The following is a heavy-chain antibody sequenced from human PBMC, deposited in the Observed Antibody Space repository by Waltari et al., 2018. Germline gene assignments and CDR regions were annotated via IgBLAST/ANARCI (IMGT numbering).Heavy chain of an antibody. V-gene: IGHV3-74*01. CDR2: VKPDGTTK. CDR1: GFTFTAYW. D-gene: IGHD3-16*01. Sequence: EVPVVESGGGLVQPGESLTLSCRVSGFTFTAYWMHWVRQVPGKGLEWVSGVKPDGTTKNYADSVRGRCTISRDNARNTVHLQLNSLRVEDTAVYYCGTLEDVASWGRGALVTVSS. CDR3: GTLEDVAS. J-gene: IGHJ4*02.